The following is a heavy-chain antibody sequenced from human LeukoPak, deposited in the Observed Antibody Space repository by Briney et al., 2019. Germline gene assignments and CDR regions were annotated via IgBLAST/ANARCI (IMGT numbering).Heavy chain of an antibody. J-gene: IGHJ5*02. CDR1: GGSFSGYY. CDR2: INHSGST. V-gene: IGHV4-34*01. Sequence: PSETLSLTCAAYGGSFSGYYWSWIRQPPGKGLEWIGEINHSGSTNYNPSLKSRVTISVDTSKNQFSLKLSSVTAADTAVYYCARAVGVVVVPAAPNWFDPWGQGTLVTVSS. D-gene: IGHD2-2*01. CDR3: ARAVGVVVVPAAPNWFDP.